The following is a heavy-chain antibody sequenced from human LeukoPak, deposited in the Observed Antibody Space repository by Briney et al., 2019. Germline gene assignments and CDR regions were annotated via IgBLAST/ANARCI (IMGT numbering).Heavy chain of an antibody. J-gene: IGHJ6*02. CDR3: ARFLGGSYGMDV. D-gene: IGHD1-26*01. Sequence: GASVKVSCKASGGTFSSYAISWVRQAPGQGLEWMGGIIPIFGTANYAQKFQGRVTSTADESTSTAYMELSSLRSEDTAVYYCARFLGGSYGMDVWGQGTTVTVSS. CDR1: GGTFSSYA. CDR2: IIPIFGTA. V-gene: IGHV1-69*13.